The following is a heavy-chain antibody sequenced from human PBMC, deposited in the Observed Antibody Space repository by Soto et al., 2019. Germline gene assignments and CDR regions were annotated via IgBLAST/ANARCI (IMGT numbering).Heavy chain of an antibody. CDR3: ASFWSGYYTI. D-gene: IGHD3-3*01. CDR1: SASISSSNW. CDR2: IYHSGST. J-gene: IGHJ3*02. Sequence: QVQLQESGPGLVKPSGTLSLTCAVSSASISSSNWWSWVRQPPGKGLEWMGEIYHSGSTNYNPSLRTRVTISVDKSKNQFSLQLSSVTAADRAVYYCASFWSGYYTIWGQGTMVTVSS. V-gene: IGHV4-4*02.